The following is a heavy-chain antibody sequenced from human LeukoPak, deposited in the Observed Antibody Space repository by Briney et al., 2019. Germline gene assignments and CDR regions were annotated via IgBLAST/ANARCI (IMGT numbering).Heavy chain of an antibody. CDR3: ARDHRGYCSSTSCPEGY. CDR2: ISYDGSNK. Sequence: GRSLRLSCAASGFTFSSYAMHWVRQAPGKGLEWVAVISYDGSNKYYADSVKGRFTISRDNSKNTLYLQMNSLRAEDTAVYYCARDHRGYCSSTSCPEGYWGQGTLVTVFS. J-gene: IGHJ4*02. D-gene: IGHD2-2*01. V-gene: IGHV3-30-3*01. CDR1: GFTFSSYA.